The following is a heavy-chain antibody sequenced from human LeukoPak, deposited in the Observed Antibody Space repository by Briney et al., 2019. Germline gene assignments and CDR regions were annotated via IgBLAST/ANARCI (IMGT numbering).Heavy chain of an antibody. D-gene: IGHD3-10*01. CDR1: GFTFRSYG. CDR2: ISGSSNYI. V-gene: IGHV3-21*01. CDR3: ARDRAAILRHFDY. J-gene: IGHJ4*02. Sequence: GGSLRLSCAASGFTFRSYGMHWVRQAPGKGLEWVSSISGSSNYIYYADSVKGRFTISRDNAKNSLYLQMNSLRAEDTAVYYCARDRAAILRHFDYWGQGTLVTVSS.